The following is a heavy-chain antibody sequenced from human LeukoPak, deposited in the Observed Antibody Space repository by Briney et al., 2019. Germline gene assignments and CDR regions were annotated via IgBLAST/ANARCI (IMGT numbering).Heavy chain of an antibody. CDR2: IYYSGST. V-gene: IGHV4-39*01. J-gene: IGHJ2*01. Sequence: PSETLSLTCTVSGGSISSSSYYWGWIRQPPGKGLEWIGSIYYSGSTYYNPSLRSRVTISVDTSKNQFSLKLSSVTAADTAVYYCARRDGSGSSRRYWYFDLWGRGTLVTVSS. D-gene: IGHD3-10*01. CDR1: GGSISSSSYY. CDR3: ARRDGSGSSRRYWYFDL.